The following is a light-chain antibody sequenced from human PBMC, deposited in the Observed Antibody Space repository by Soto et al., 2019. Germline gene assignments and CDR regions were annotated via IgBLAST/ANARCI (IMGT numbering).Light chain of an antibody. CDR3: SSYTFTSTLYV. CDR1: SSDVGGHNY. Sequence: LTQRASVSGSPGQSIAISCTGSSSDVGGHNYVSWYQQHPGKAPKLMIYEVTKRPSGVSNRFSGSKSGNTASLTISGLQAEDEADYYCSSYTFTSTLYVFGTGTKVTVL. V-gene: IGLV2-14*01. CDR2: EVT. J-gene: IGLJ1*01.